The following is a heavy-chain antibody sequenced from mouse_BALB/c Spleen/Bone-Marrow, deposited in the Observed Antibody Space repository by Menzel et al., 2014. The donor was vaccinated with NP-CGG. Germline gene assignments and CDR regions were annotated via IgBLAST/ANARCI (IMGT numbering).Heavy chain of an antibody. CDR2: ICRGGSYT. V-gene: IGHV5-9*02. D-gene: IGHD1-1*01. Sequence: EVKLVESGGGLVKPGGSLKLSCAASGFSFSSYDMSWVRQTPEKRLEWVATICRGGSYTYYPDSVKGRFTLSRDNSRNTRSLQMCSLRSDYTALYFCAGRSLLPYAMDYWGQGTSVTVSS. CDR3: AGRSLLPYAMDY. CDR1: GFSFSSYD. J-gene: IGHJ4*01.